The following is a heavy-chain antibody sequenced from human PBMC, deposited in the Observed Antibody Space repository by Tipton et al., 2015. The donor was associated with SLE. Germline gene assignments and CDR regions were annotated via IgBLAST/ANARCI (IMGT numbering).Heavy chain of an antibody. CDR3: ARDRQQLTRGYFDD. CDR2: IFHTGTT. V-gene: IGHV4-38-2*02. D-gene: IGHD6-13*01. J-gene: IGHJ4*02. Sequence: LRLSCTVSGYSINTGYYWGWIRQTPGKGLEWIGSIFHTGTTFYNPSLKSRLAMSLDTSKNQFSLNVTSVTATDTAVYYCARDRQQLTRGYFDDWGQGRLVIVSS. CDR1: GYSINTGYY.